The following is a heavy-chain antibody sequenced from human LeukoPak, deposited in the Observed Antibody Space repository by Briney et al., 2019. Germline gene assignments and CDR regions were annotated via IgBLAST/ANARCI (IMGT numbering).Heavy chain of an antibody. CDR1: GFTFSNYW. CDR2: INQDGSEE. D-gene: IGHD2-2*01. Sequence: GGSLRLSCAASGFTFSNYWMTWVRQAPGKGLEWVAHINQDGSEEHYMDSAKARFTISRDNAKNSLSLQMNSLRAEDTAVYYCAKADCSSTSCFSLDYWGQGTLVTVSS. J-gene: IGHJ4*02. CDR3: AKADCSSTSCFSLDY. V-gene: IGHV3-7*01.